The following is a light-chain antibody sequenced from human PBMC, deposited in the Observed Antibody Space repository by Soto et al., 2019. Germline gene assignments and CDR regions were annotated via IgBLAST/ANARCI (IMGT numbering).Light chain of an antibody. CDR2: EVS. CDR3: CSYAGSSTFPYV. Sequence: QSALTQPAFVSGSPGQSITISCTGTSRDVGSYNLVSWYQQHPGKAPKLMIYEVSKRPSGVSNRFSGSKSGNTASLTISGLQAEDEADYYCCSYAGSSTFPYVFGTGTKVTVL. CDR1: SRDVGSYNL. J-gene: IGLJ1*01. V-gene: IGLV2-23*02.